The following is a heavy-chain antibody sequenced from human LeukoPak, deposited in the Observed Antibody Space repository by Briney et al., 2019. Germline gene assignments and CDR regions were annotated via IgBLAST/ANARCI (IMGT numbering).Heavy chain of an antibody. CDR2: ISGSGGST. CDR3: AEWNSVYWYFDL. CDR1: GFTFSSYA. V-gene: IGHV3-23*01. Sequence: GGSLGLSCAASGFTFSSYAMSWVRQVPGKGLEWVSSISGSGGSTYYADSVKSRFTISRDNSKNTLYLQMNSLRAEDTALYYCAEWNSVYWYFDLWGRGTLVTVSS. D-gene: IGHD1-1*01. J-gene: IGHJ2*01.